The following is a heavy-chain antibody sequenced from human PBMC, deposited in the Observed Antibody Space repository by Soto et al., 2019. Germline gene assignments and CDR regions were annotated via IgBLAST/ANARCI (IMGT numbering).Heavy chain of an antibody. J-gene: IGHJ4*02. V-gene: IGHV4-30-4*01. CDR1: GGSLSSGDYY. CDR2: IYYSGST. CDR3: ARGGGFGATTSDY. Sequence: QVQLQESGPGLVKPSQTLSLTCTVSGGSLSSGDYYWSRIRQPPGKGLEWIGYIYYSGSTDYNPHLKSRVTRSVDTSKNQCPLKLSSVTAADTAVYYCARGGGFGATTSDYWGQGTLVTVSS. D-gene: IGHD3-10*01.